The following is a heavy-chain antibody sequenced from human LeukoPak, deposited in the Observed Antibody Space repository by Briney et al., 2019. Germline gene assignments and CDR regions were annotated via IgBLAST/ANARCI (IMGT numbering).Heavy chain of an antibody. CDR2: IYYSGST. Sequence: PSETLSLTCTVSGGSISSYYWSWIRQPPGKGLEWIGYIYYSGSTNYNPSLKSRVTISVDTSKNQFSLKLSSVTAEDTAVYYCALPGGDIVVVPAAIAAFDYWGQGTLVTVSS. J-gene: IGHJ4*02. V-gene: IGHV4-59*01. D-gene: IGHD2-2*02. CDR1: GGSISSYY. CDR3: ALPGGDIVVVPAAIAAFDY.